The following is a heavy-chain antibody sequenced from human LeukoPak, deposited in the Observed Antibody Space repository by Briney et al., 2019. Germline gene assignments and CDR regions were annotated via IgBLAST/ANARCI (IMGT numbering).Heavy chain of an antibody. CDR1: RGTFSSYA. CDR3: ARSGFRGVIGFDY. Sequence: SVNVSCKASRGTFSSYAISWVRQAPGQGLEWMGGIIPIFGTANYAQKFQGRVTITADESTSTAYMELSSLRSEDTAVYYCARSGFRGVIGFDYWGQGTLVTVSS. D-gene: IGHD3-16*02. CDR2: IIPIFGTA. J-gene: IGHJ4*02. V-gene: IGHV1-69*13.